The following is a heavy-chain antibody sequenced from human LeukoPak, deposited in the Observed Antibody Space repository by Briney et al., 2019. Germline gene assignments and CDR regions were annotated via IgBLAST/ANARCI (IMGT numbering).Heavy chain of an antibody. CDR3: ATSPIQLWAFDM. CDR2: IKQDGSEK. J-gene: IGHJ3*02. D-gene: IGHD5-18*01. V-gene: IGHV3-7*01. CDR1: GFNFHSHW. Sequence: GGSLRLSCATSGFNFHSHWMNWVRQAPGKGPEWVANIKQDGSEKYYVDSVKGRFTISRDNAKNSLYLLMNSLRVEDTAIYYCATSPIQLWAFDMWGRGTMVTVSS.